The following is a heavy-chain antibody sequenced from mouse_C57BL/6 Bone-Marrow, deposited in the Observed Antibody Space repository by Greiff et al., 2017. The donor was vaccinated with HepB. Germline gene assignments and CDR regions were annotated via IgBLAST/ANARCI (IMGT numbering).Heavy chain of an antibody. CDR3: AFTTVVAWYFDV. CDR2: IDPSDSYT. CDR1: GYTFTSYW. V-gene: IGHV1-69*01. J-gene: IGHJ1*03. Sequence: QVQLQQPGAELVMPGASVKLSCKASGYTFTSYWMHWVKQRPGQGLEWIGEIDPSDSYTNYNQKFKGKSTLTVDKSSSTAYMQLSSLTSEDSAVYYCAFTTVVAWYFDVWGKGTTVTVSS. D-gene: IGHD1-1*01.